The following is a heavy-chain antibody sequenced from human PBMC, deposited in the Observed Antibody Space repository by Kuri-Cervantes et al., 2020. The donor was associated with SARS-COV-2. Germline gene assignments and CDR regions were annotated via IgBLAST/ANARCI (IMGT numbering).Heavy chain of an antibody. CDR3: AKDTEYSSGWYYFDY. Sequence: GGSLRLSCAASGFTFSSYAMSWVRQAPGKGLVWVSAISGSGGSTYYADSVKGRFTISRDNSKNTLYLQMNSLRAEDTAVYYCAKDTEYSSGWYYFDYWGQGTLVTVSS. V-gene: IGHV3-23*01. CDR2: ISGSGGST. CDR1: GFTFSSYA. J-gene: IGHJ4*02. D-gene: IGHD6-19*01.